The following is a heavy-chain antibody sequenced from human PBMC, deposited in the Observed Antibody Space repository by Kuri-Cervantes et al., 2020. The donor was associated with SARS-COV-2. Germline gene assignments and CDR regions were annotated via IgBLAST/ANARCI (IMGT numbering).Heavy chain of an antibody. Sequence: SVKVSCKASGYTFTGYYMHWVRQAPGQGLEWMGRIIPIFGTANYARKFQGRVTITADESTSTAYMELSSLRSEDTAVYYCAREDYDFWSGYSDYWGQGTLVTVSS. J-gene: IGHJ4*02. CDR3: AREDYDFWSGYSDY. CDR1: GYTFTGYY. V-gene: IGHV1-69*13. CDR2: IIPIFGTA. D-gene: IGHD3-3*01.